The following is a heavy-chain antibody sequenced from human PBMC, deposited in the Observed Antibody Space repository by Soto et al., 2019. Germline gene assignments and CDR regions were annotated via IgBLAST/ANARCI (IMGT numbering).Heavy chain of an antibody. J-gene: IGHJ4*02. Sequence: GGSLRLSCAASGFTFSSYAMSWVRQAPGKGLEWVSAISGSGGSTYYADSVKGRFTISRDNSKNTLYLQMNSLRAEDTAVFYCAKAQAPIAARTLVDYWGQGTLVTVSS. CDR2: ISGSGGST. V-gene: IGHV3-23*01. D-gene: IGHD6-6*01. CDR3: AKAQAPIAARTLVDY. CDR1: GFTFSSYA.